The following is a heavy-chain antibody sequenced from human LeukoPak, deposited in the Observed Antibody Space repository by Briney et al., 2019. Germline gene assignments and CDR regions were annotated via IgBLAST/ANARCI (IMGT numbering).Heavy chain of an antibody. Sequence: GGTLRLSCAASGFTFRRYGMTWVRQAPGKGLEWVSSISGSGGNTYYADSVKGRFTVSRDNSKNSLYLQMNSLRAEDMALYYCARTSIAEYYFDYWGQGTLVTVSS. CDR1: GFTFRRYG. J-gene: IGHJ4*02. D-gene: IGHD6-6*01. CDR3: ARTSIAEYYFDY. V-gene: IGHV3-23*01. CDR2: ISGSGGNT.